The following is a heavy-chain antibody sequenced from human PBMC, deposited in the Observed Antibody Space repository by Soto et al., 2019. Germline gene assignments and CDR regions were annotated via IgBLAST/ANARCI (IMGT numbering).Heavy chain of an antibody. V-gene: IGHV3-23*01. CDR3: AKELHTSSGWSQVIY. J-gene: IGHJ4*02. CDR1: GFTFSSYA. CDR2: ISGSGVST. Sequence: PGGSLRLSCASSGFTFSSYAMSLVRQAPGKGLEWVSAISGSGVSTYYADSVKGRFTISRDNSKNTLYLQMNSLRAEDTAVYYCAKELHTSSGWSQVIYWGQGTLVTVSS. D-gene: IGHD6-19*01.